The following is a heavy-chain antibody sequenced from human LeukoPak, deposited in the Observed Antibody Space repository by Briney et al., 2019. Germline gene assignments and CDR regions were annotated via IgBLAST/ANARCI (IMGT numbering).Heavy chain of an antibody. V-gene: IGHV1-46*01. CDR2: INPSGGST. CDR1: GYTFTSYG. J-gene: IGHJ4*02. D-gene: IGHD6-19*01. Sequence: ASVKVSCKASGYTFTSYGISWVRQAPGQGLEWMGIINPSGGSTSYAQKFQGRVTMTRDTSTSTVYMELSSLRSEDTAVYYCARVYSSGYVYYFDYWGQGTLVTVSS. CDR3: ARVYSSGYVYYFDY.